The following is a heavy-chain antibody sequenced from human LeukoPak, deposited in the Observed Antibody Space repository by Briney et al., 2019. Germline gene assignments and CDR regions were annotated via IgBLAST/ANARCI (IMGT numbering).Heavy chain of an antibody. CDR1: GFTFSSYA. Sequence: PGGTLRLSCAASGFTFSSYAMSWVRQAPGKGVEGVSAISGSGGSTYYADSVKGRFTISRDNSKNTLYLQMNSLRAEDTAVYYCASRYYDILTGYYGPLDYWGQGTLVTVSS. CDR2: ISGSGGST. J-gene: IGHJ4*02. CDR3: ASRYYDILTGYYGPLDY. D-gene: IGHD3-9*01. V-gene: IGHV3-23*01.